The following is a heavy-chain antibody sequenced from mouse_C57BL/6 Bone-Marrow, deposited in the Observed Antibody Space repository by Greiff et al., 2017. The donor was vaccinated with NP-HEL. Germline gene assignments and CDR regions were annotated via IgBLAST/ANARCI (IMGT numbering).Heavy chain of an antibody. D-gene: IGHD2-10*01. CDR2: ISYDGSN. CDR1: GYSITSGYY. Sequence: EVKVEESGPGLVKPSQSLSLTCSVTGYSITSGYYWNWIRQFPGNKLEWMGYISYDGSNNYNPSLKNRISITRDTSKNQFFLKLNSVTTEDTATYYCARDFLPGAMDYWGQGTSVTVSS. V-gene: IGHV3-6*01. CDR3: ARDFLPGAMDY. J-gene: IGHJ4*01.